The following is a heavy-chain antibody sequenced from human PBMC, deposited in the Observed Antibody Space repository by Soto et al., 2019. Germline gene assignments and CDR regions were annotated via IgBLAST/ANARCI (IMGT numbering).Heavy chain of an antibody. Sequence: EVQLVESGGGLVKPGGSLRLSCAASGFIFSNAWMSWVRQAPGKGLEWVGRIKSKADGGTTNYAAPVKGRFNISRDGSNNTLYLQMSGLKTEDTAVYYCTTGWSSKDYWGQGTLVTVSS. V-gene: IGHV3-15*01. J-gene: IGHJ4*02. CDR2: IKSKADGGTT. CDR3: TTGWSSKDY. D-gene: IGHD3-3*01. CDR1: GFIFSNAW.